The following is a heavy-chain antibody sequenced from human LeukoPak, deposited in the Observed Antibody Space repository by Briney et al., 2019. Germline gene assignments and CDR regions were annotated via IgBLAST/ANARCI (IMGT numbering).Heavy chain of an antibody. CDR1: GGSISSYY. D-gene: IGHD3-22*01. V-gene: IGHV4-59*12. J-gene: IGHJ5*02. Sequence: SETLSLTCTVSGGSISSYYWSWIRQPPGKGLEWIGYIYYSGSTNYNPSLKSRVTISVDTSKNQFSLKLSSVTAADTAVYYCARGITMIVVAALNWFDPWGQGTLVTVSS. CDR3: ARGITMIVVAALNWFDP. CDR2: IYYSGST.